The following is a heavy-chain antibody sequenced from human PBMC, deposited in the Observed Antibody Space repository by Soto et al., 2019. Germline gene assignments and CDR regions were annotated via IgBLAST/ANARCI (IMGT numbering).Heavy chain of an antibody. CDR1: GGSFSGYY. J-gene: IGHJ4*02. Sequence: QVQLQQWGAGLLKPSETLSLTCAVYGGSFSGYYWSWIRQPPGKGLEWIGEINHSGSTNYNPSLKRRVTISVDTSKNQFSLKLSSVTAADTAVYYCARGGRWLQLRGYPKPPDYWGQGTLVTVSS. D-gene: IGHD5-12*01. V-gene: IGHV4-34*01. CDR2: INHSGST. CDR3: ARGGRWLQLRGYPKPPDY.